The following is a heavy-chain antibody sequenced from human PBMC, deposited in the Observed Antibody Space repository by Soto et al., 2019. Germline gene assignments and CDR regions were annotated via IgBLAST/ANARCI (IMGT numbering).Heavy chain of an antibody. Sequence: ASVKVSCKASGYTFTSYGISWVRQAPGQGLEWMGWISAYNGNTNYAQKLQGRVTMTTDTSTSTAYMELRSLRSDGTAVYYCAREAYSSGWYSPYYYYYGMDVWGQGTTVTVSS. CDR3: AREAYSSGWYSPYYYYYGMDV. D-gene: IGHD6-19*01. V-gene: IGHV1-18*01. J-gene: IGHJ6*02. CDR2: ISAYNGNT. CDR1: GYTFTSYG.